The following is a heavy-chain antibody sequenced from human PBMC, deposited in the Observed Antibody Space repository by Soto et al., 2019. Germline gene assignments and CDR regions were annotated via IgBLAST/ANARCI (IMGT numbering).Heavy chain of an antibody. D-gene: IGHD3-3*01. CDR2: ISSSSSTI. J-gene: IGHJ4*02. CDR3: ATTTYFDFWRGYYSEYYFVY. V-gene: IGHV3-48*01. CDR1: GFTFSSYS. Sequence: HLGGSLRLSCAASGFTFSSYSMNWARQAPGKGQEWVSYISSSSSTIYYAHSVKGRFTISRYNAKNSLYLQNNCQRAEDTAVYYCATTTYFDFWRGYYSEYYFVYSCQRTFSTVSS.